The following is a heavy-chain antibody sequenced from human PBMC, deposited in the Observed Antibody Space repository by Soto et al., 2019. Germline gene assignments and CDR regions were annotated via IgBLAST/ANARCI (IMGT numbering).Heavy chain of an antibody. Sequence: EVQLLESGGGLVQPGGSLRLSCAASGFTFNSYAMSWVRQAPGKGLEWVSAISGSGGSTYYADSVKGRFTISRDKSKNTLYLQMNSLRAEDTAVYYCAKDRAGTRTYYFDYWGQGTLVTVSS. CDR3: AKDRAGTRTYYFDY. D-gene: IGHD1-7*01. CDR1: GFTFNSYA. J-gene: IGHJ4*02. CDR2: ISGSGGST. V-gene: IGHV3-23*01.